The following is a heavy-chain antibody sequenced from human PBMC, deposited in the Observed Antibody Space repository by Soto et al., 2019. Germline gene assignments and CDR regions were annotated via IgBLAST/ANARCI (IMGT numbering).Heavy chain of an antibody. CDR1: GYSFTSYW. CDR3: ASSGLRYFDWLLYGYYYYGMDV. D-gene: IGHD3-9*01. V-gene: IGHV5-51*01. J-gene: IGHJ6*02. CDR2: IYPGDSDT. Sequence: GESLKISCKGSGYSFTSYWIGWVRQMPGKGLEWMGIIYPGDSDTRYSPSFQGQVTISADKSISTAYLQWSSLKASDTAMYYCASSGLRYFDWLLYGYYYYGMDVWGQGTTVIVSS.